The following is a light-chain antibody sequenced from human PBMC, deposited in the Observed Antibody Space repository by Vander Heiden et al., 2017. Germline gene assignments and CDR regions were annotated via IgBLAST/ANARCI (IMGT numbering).Light chain of an antibody. CDR2: LGS. CDR1: QSLLHSNGYNY. CDR3: RQALQAPRT. J-gene: IGKJ1*01. V-gene: IGKV2-28*01. Sequence: IVTTHSPLSLPVTPGEPASISCRSSQSLLHSNGYNYLDWYLQKPGQSPQLLIYLGSNRASGVPDRFSGSGSGTDFTLKISRVEAEDVGVYYCRQALQAPRTFGQGTKVEIK.